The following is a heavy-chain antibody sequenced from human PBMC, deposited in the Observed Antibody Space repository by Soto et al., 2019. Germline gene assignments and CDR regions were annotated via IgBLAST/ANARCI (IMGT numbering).Heavy chain of an antibody. V-gene: IGHV4-30-2*01. J-gene: IGHJ5*02. CDR1: GAPITWGDYS. Sequence: TLSLTCSYSGAPITWGDYSWNWIRQPPGKGLEWIGYIFHGGSTYYNPSLRSRVTISVDRSRTQFSLKMSSVTAADTAVYYCARGRVVVPAAVMFNCLDPWGQGALVTFSS. CDR2: IFHGGST. CDR3: ARGRVVVPAAVMFNCLDP. D-gene: IGHD2-2*01.